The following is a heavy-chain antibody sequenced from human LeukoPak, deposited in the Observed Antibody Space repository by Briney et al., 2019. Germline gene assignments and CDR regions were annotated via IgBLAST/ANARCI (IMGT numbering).Heavy chain of an antibody. J-gene: IGHJ4*02. D-gene: IGHD5-24*01. V-gene: IGHV3-30*18. Sequence: PGRSLRLTCAASAFTSSSNGMHRVHQAPGKGPAWVPVISYDRSNKYYADSVKGRFTISRDNSKNTLYLQMNSLRAEDTAVYYCAKDRSGYNLSHGDYWGQGTLVTGSS. CDR2: ISYDRSNK. CDR1: AFTSSSNG. CDR3: AKDRSGYNLSHGDY.